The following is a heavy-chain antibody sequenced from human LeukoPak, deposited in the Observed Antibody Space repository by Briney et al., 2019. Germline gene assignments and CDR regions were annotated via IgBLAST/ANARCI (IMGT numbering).Heavy chain of an antibody. CDR2: IYYSGST. D-gene: IGHD2-2*01. CDR3: ARAWCSITRCYRGVFDY. CDR1: GGSISSHY. Sequence: PSETLSLTCTVSGGSISSHYWSWIRQPPGKGLEWIGYIYYSGSTNYNPSLKSRVTISVDTSKNQFSLKLSSVTAADTAVYYCARAWCSITRCYRGVFDYWGQGTLVTVSS. J-gene: IGHJ4*02. V-gene: IGHV4-59*11.